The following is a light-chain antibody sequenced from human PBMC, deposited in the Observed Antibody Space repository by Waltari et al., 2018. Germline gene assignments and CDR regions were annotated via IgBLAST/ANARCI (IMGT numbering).Light chain of an antibody. CDR1: QSVGGN. J-gene: IGKJ4*01. Sequence: EIEMTQSPATLSVSPGERATLSCRASQSVGGNLAWYQQKPGQAPRLLIHGASTRATGVPARFSGSGSGTEFTLTISGLQSEDFAVYYCQQYQKWPPLTFGGGTEVEIK. CDR3: QQYQKWPPLT. CDR2: GAS. V-gene: IGKV3-15*01.